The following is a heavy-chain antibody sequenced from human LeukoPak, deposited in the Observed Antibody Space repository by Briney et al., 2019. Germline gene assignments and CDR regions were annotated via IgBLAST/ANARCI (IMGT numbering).Heavy chain of an antibody. J-gene: IGHJ6*02. CDR1: GGTFSSYA. D-gene: IGHD6-13*01. Sequence: SVNVSCKASGGTFSSYAISWVRQAPGQGLEWMGGIIPIFGTANYAQKFQGRVTITADESTSTAYMELSSLRSEDTAVYYCARGVSLGSLNGMDVWGQGTTVTVSS. CDR3: ARGVSLGSLNGMDV. CDR2: IIPIFGTA. V-gene: IGHV1-69*13.